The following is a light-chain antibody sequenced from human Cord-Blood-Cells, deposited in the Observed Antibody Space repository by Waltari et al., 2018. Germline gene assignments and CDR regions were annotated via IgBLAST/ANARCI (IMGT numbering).Light chain of an antibody. J-gene: IGKJ1*01. Sequence: DIQMTQSPTTLSASVGDRVTITCRASQSISSWLAWYQQKPGKAPNLLNYKASSLESGVPSRFSGSGSGTEFTLTISSLQPDDFATYYCQQYNSYSWTFGQGTKVEIK. CDR3: QQYNSYSWT. CDR2: KAS. V-gene: IGKV1-5*03. CDR1: QSISSW.